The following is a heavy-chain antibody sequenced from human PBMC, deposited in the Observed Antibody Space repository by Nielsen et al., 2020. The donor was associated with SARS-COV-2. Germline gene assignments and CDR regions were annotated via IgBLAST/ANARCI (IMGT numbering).Heavy chain of an antibody. D-gene: IGHD3-22*01. CDR3: ARGGVDYYDSSGYYSVCAFDI. Sequence: WVRQAPGQGLEWMGRIIPILGIANYAQKFQGRVTITADKSTSTAYMELSSLRSEDTAVYYCARGGVDYYDSSGYYSVCAFDIWGQGTMVTVSS. CDR2: IIPILGIA. V-gene: IGHV1-69*04. J-gene: IGHJ3*02.